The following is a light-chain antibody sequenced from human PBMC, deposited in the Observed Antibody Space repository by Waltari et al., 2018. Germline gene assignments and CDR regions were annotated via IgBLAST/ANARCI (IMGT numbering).Light chain of an antibody. J-gene: IGLJ2*01. CDR1: SSDVGSYNR. CDR3: SSYTSSSTLGV. CDR2: EVT. Sequence: QSALTQPPSVSGSPGQSVTISCTGSSSDVGSYNRVSWYQQSPGTAPKLMIYEVTNLPSGVPDRFSGSKSGNTASLTISGLQAEDEADYYCSSYTSSSTLGVFGGGTKLTVL. V-gene: IGLV2-18*02.